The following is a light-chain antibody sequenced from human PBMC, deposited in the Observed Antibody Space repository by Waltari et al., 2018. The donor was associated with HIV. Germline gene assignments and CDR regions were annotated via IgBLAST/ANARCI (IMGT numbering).Light chain of an antibody. Sequence: DDVITQSPLYLPVTLGQSASIPCRSIPRLVNHDGHTYLNWYQQKPGQSPRRLIYRVSNRDSGVPNRFSGSGSGTDFTLKISRVEAEDVGIYYCMQCTHWPVTFGPGTRVEIK. CDR2: RVS. CDR3: MQCTHWPVT. J-gene: IGKJ3*01. CDR1: PRLVNHDGHTY. V-gene: IGKV2-30*01.